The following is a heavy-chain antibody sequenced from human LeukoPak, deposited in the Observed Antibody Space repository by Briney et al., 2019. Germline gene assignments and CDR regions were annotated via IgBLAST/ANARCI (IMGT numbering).Heavy chain of an antibody. CDR2: ISAYNGNT. CDR3: ARCLGTLYSSSWYGWFDP. J-gene: IGHJ5*02. V-gene: IGHV1-18*01. Sequence: ASVTVSFKSSVYTFISYAFSWVRQAPGQGLEWMGWISAYNGNTNYAQKLQGRVTMTTDTSTSTAYMELRSLRSDDTAVYYCARCLGTLYSSSWYGWFDPWGQGTLVTVSS. CDR1: VYTFISYA. D-gene: IGHD6-13*01.